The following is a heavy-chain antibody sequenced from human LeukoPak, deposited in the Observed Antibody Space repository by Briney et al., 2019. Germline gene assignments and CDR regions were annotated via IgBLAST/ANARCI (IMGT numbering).Heavy chain of an antibody. CDR3: ARAVLVRGVVIDY. Sequence: GGSLRLSCAASGFTFSSYWMSWVRQAPGKGLEWVANIKQDGSEKYYVDSVKGRFTISRDNAKNSLYLQMNSLRDEDTAVYYCARAVLVRGVVIDYWGQGTLVTVSS. D-gene: IGHD3-10*01. J-gene: IGHJ4*02. CDR2: IKQDGSEK. V-gene: IGHV3-7*02. CDR1: GFTFSSYW.